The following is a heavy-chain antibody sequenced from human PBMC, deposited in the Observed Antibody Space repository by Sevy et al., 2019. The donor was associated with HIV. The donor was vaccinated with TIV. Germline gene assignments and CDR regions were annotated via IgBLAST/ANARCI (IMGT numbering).Heavy chain of an antibody. CDR3: ARTGSYYDSSMDAFDI. J-gene: IGHJ3*02. CDR1: GYTFTSYG. D-gene: IGHD3-22*01. Sequence: ASLKVSCKASGYTFTSYGISWVRQAPGQGLEWMGWISAYNGNTNYAQKLQGRVTMTTDTSTSTAYMELRSLRSDDTAVYYCARTGSYYDSSMDAFDIWGQGTMVTVSS. V-gene: IGHV1-18*01. CDR2: ISAYNGNT.